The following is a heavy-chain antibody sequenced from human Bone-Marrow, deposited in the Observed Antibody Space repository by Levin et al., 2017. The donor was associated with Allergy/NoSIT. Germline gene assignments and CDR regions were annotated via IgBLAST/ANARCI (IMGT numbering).Heavy chain of an antibody. V-gene: IGHV3-30*18. J-gene: IGHJ6*02. Sequence: SCAASGFTFSSYGMHWVRQAPGKGLEWVAVISYDGSNKYYADSVKGRFTISRDNSKNTLYLQMNSLRAEDTAVYYCAKDFDYGDPIYYYYGMDVWGQGTTVTVSS. CDR3: AKDFDYGDPIYYYYGMDV. CDR2: ISYDGSNK. CDR1: GFTFSSYG. D-gene: IGHD4-17*01.